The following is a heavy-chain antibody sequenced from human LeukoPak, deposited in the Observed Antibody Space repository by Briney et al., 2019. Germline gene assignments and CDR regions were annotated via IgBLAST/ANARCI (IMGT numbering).Heavy chain of an antibody. D-gene: IGHD1-1*01. CDR1: GYSFTNYW. CDR3: ATAKGGTFYWTFDY. J-gene: IGHJ4*02. V-gene: IGHV5-51*01. Sequence: GESLKISCQGSGYSFTNYWIGWVRQMPGKGLEWMGIIYLLNSDTKYSPSFQGQVTISADKSISTAYLQWSSLQASDTAMYYCATAKGGTFYWTFDYWRQGTLVTVPS. CDR2: IYLLNSDT.